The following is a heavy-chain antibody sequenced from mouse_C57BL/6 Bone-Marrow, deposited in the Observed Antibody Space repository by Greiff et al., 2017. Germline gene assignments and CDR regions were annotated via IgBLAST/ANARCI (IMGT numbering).Heavy chain of an antibody. J-gene: IGHJ4*01. V-gene: IGHV14-3*01. Sequence: VQLQQSVAELVRPGASVKLSCPASGFNIKNTYMPWVKQRPEQGLEWIGRIDPANGNTKYAPKFQGKATITADTSSNTDYLQLSSLTSEGTAIYYCALRYYRSRGAMAHWGQGALVTVSS. CDR1: GFNIKNTY. D-gene: IGHD1-1*01. CDR3: ALRYYRSRGAMAH. CDR2: IDPANGNT.